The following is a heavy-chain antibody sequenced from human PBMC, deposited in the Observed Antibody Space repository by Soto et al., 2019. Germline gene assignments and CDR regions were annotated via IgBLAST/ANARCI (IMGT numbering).Heavy chain of an antibody. J-gene: IGHJ5*02. V-gene: IGHV1-69*01. Sequence: QVQLVQSGAEVKKPGSSVKVSCKASGGTFSSYAISWVRQAPGQGLEWMGGLIPIFGTANYARKFQGRVTITADESTSTAHMELSSLRSEDTAVYYCAIGGGEYLDWPRLSWGQGTLVTVSS. CDR1: GGTFSSYA. D-gene: IGHD3-9*01. CDR3: AIGGGEYLDWPRLS. CDR2: LIPIFGTA.